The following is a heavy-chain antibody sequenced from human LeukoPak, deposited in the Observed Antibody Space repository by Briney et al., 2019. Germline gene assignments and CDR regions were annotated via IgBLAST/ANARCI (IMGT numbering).Heavy chain of an antibody. CDR2: ISSSSSYI. Sequence: GGSLRLSCAASGFAFSSYSMNWVRQAPGKGLEWVSSISSSSSYIYYADSVKGRFTISRDNAKNSLYLQMNSLRAEDTAVYYCARDGAAKSLPFFDYWGQGTLVTVSS. CDR3: ARDGAAKSLPFFDY. D-gene: IGHD6-13*01. V-gene: IGHV3-21*01. J-gene: IGHJ4*02. CDR1: GFAFSSYS.